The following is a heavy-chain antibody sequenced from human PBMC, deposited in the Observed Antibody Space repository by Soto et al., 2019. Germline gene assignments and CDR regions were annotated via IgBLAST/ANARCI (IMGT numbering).Heavy chain of an antibody. Sequence: QVQLVESGGGVVQPGRSLRLSCAASGFTFSSYGMHWVRQAPGKGLEWVAVISYDGSNKYYADSVKGRFTISRDNSKNTLYLQMNSLRAEDTAVYYCAKDPGGSYCLYAFDIWGQGTMVTVSS. J-gene: IGHJ3*02. CDR3: AKDPGGSYCLYAFDI. CDR2: ISYDGSNK. CDR1: GFTFSSYG. D-gene: IGHD1-26*01. V-gene: IGHV3-30*18.